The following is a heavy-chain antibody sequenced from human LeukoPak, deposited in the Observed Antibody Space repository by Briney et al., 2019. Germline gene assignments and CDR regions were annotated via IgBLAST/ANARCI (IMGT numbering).Heavy chain of an antibody. Sequence: PSETLSLTCTVSGGSISSTTYYWPWIRQHPGKGLEWIGYIYYSGSTYYNPSLKSRVTISIDTSKNQFSLKLTSVTAADSAVYYCARYQGLGELSERFYYFDYWGQGTLVTVSS. J-gene: IGHJ4*02. V-gene: IGHV4-31*03. CDR2: IYYSGST. D-gene: IGHD3-16*02. CDR1: GGSISSTTYY. CDR3: ARYQGLGELSERFYYFDY.